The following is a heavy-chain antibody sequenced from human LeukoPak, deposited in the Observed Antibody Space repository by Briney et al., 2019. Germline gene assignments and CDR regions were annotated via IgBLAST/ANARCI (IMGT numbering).Heavy chain of an antibody. Sequence: SETLSLTCSVSGGPISSTSYYWGWIRQPPGKGLEWIGSIYYSGSTYYNPSLKSRVTISVDTSKNQFSLKLSSVTAADTAVYYCARGAIWGYYFDYWGQGTLVTVSS. V-gene: IGHV4-39*07. J-gene: IGHJ4*02. CDR1: GGPISSTSYY. CDR2: IYYSGST. D-gene: IGHD3-16*01. CDR3: ARGAIWGYYFDY.